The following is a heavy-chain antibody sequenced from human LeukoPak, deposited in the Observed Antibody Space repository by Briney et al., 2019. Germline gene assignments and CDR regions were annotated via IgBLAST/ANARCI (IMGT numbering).Heavy chain of an antibody. J-gene: IGHJ4*02. CDR1: GGSISSSNW. CDR3: ARRHYYYDSSGYHPQLDY. V-gene: IGHV4-4*02. D-gene: IGHD3-22*01. Sequence: PSGTLSLTCAVSGGSISSSNWWSWVRQPPGKGLEWIGEIYHSGSTNYNPSLKSRVTISVDKSKNQFSLKLSSVTAADTAAYYCARRHYYYDSSGYHPQLDYWGQGTLVTVSS. CDR2: IYHSGST.